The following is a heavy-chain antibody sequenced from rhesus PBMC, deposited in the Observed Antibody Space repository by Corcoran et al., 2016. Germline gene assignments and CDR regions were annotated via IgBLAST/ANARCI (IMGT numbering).Heavy chain of an antibody. J-gene: IGHJ4*01. CDR3: ARGWFSYSGSYYYFDY. D-gene: IGHD3-16*01. CDR1: GGSISSNY. Sequence: QLQLQESGPGLVKPSETLSLTCAVSGGSISSNYWSWIRQPPGKGLEWIGRISGSGGDTDHNPSLKRRVNISTDTAKNQFSLKLSSVTAAATTVYYCARGWFSYSGSYYYFDYWGQGVLVTVSS. V-gene: IGHV4-173*01. CDR2: ISGSGGDT.